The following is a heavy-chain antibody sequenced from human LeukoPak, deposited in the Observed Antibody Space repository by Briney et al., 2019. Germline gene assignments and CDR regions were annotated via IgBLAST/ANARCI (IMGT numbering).Heavy chain of an antibody. CDR1: GYTFTSYG. J-gene: IGHJ4*02. D-gene: IGHD2-15*01. CDR3: ARGVLVGDIVVVVAARLDY. CDR2: ISAYNGNT. V-gene: IGHV1-18*01. Sequence: ASVKVSRKASGYTFTSYGISWVRQAPGQGLEWMGWISAYNGNTNYAQKLQGRVTMTTDTSTSTAYMELRSLRSDDTAVYYCARGVLVGDIVVVVAARLDYWGQGTLVTVSS.